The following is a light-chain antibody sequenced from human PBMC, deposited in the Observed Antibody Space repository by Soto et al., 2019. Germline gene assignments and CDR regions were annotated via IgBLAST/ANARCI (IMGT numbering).Light chain of an antibody. CDR1: SSNIGAGYD. CDR3: QSYDSSLSGVV. J-gene: IGLJ2*01. V-gene: IGLV1-40*01. Sequence: QAVVTQPPSVSGAPGQRVTISCTGSSSNIGAGYDVHWYQQLPGTAPKLLIYGNSNRPSGVPDRFSGSKSGTSASLAITGLQAEDEADHYCQSYDSSLSGVVFGGGTKVTVL. CDR2: GNS.